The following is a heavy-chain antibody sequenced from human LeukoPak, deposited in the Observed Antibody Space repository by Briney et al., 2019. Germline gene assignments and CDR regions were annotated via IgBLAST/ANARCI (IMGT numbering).Heavy chain of an antibody. J-gene: IGHJ4*02. D-gene: IGHD3-10*01. CDR1: GFTFGSYG. CDR2: ISGSGGST. Sequence: QPGGTLRLSCAASGFTFGSYGMSWVRQAPGKGLEWVSAISGSGGSTYYADSVKGRFTISRDNSKNTLYLQMNSLRVEDTAVYYCAKDGGVWFGESNDYWGQGTLVTVSS. V-gene: IGHV3-23*01. CDR3: AKDGGVWFGESNDY.